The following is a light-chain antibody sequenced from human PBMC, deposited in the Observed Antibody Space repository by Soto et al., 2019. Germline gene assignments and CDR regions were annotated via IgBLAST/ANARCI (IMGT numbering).Light chain of an antibody. CDR3: QQSYSLYT. CDR2: GAS. J-gene: IGKJ2*01. Sequence: DIQMTQSPSSLSASVGDRVTITCRASQSISSYLNWYQQSPGKAPRLLIYGASTLQSGVPSRFSGSGSGTDFTLTITSLHPEDFATYFCQQSYSLYTFGQGTKVDIK. V-gene: IGKV1-39*01. CDR1: QSISSY.